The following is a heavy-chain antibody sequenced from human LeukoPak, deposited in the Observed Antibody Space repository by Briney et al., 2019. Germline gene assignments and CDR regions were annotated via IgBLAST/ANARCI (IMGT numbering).Heavy chain of an antibody. Sequence: SESLSLTCAVYGVSFSGYYWSWMRQPPGKGLEWIGEINHSGSTNYNPSLKSRVTISVDTSKNQFSLKLSSVTAADTAVYYCARGRLRGYYYDSSGYYSYWFDPWGQGTLVTVSS. CDR3: ARGRLRGYYYDSSGYYSYWFDP. CDR2: INHSGST. D-gene: IGHD3-22*01. V-gene: IGHV4-34*01. J-gene: IGHJ5*02. CDR1: GVSFSGYY.